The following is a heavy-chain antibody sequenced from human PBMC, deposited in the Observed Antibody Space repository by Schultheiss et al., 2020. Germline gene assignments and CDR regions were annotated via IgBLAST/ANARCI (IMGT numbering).Heavy chain of an antibody. Sequence: SVKVSCKASGGTFSSYAISWVRQAPGQGLEWMGGIIPIFGTANYAQKFQGRVTITADKSTSTAYMELSSLRSEDTAVYYCASSGWRAPNYYYYGMDVWGQGTTVTVSS. D-gene: IGHD6-19*01. J-gene: IGHJ6*02. CDR3: ASSGWRAPNYYYYGMDV. CDR1: GGTFSSYA. V-gene: IGHV1-69*06. CDR2: IIPIFGTA.